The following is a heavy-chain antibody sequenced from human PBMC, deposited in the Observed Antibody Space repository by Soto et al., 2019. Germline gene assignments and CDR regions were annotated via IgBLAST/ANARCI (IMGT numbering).Heavy chain of an antibody. D-gene: IGHD1-1*01. V-gene: IGHV1-69*06. CDR3: AKDPPPGTGCWSGNSHH. CDR1: GDTFRFYG. CDR2: IIPTDGTA. J-gene: IGHJ1*01. Sequence: QVQLVQSGAEVKKPGSSVKVSCKASGDTFRFYGISWVRQAPGQGLEWMGGIIPTDGTANYAQKFQGRVTITADKSTNTAYMELSSLRSEDTAVYYCAKDPPPGTGCWSGNSHHWGQGTLVTVSS.